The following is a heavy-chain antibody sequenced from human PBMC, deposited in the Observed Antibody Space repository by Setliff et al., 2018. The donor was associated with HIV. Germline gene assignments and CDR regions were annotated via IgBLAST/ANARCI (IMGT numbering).Heavy chain of an antibody. J-gene: IGHJ3*01. CDR1: GGSFSGYH. V-gene: IGHV4-34*01. CDR3: ARLIGRYVVVVRPNGHAFDV. D-gene: IGHD3-22*01. Sequence: PSETLSLTCAVYGGSFSGYHWSWIRQPPGKGLEWIGEINHTGSSNYNPSLKSRVIILLDPSKNQFSLRLSSVTAADTAVYYCARLIGRYVVVVRPNGHAFDVWGQGTMVTVSS. CDR2: INHTGSS.